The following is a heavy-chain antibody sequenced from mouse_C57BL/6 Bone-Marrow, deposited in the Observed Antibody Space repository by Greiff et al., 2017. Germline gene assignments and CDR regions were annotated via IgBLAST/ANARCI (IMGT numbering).Heavy chain of an antibody. V-gene: IGHV1-82*01. D-gene: IGHD2-10*02. J-gene: IGHJ1*03. Sequence: QVQLKESGPELVKPGASVKLSCKASGYAFSSSWMNWVKQRPGKGLEWIGRIYPGDGDTNYNGKFKGKATLTADKSSSTAYMQLSSLTSEDSAVYFCARRGYGNLRGWYFDVWGTGTTVTVSS. CDR1: GYAFSSSW. CDR2: IYPGDGDT. CDR3: ARRGYGNLRGWYFDV.